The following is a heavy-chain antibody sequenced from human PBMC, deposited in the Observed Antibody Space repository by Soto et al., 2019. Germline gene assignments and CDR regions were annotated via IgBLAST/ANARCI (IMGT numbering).Heavy chain of an antibody. V-gene: IGHV3-30*18. J-gene: IGHJ5*02. Sequence: QVRLVESGGGVVQPGKSLRLSCAASGFNFSSHGMHWVRQAPGKGLEWVAVISYDGSNKFYVDSVKGRFTISRDNFKNTLFLQMNSLRDEDTAVYYCAKVFLWDYGDYMWFDPWGQGTLVIVSS. CDR1: GFNFSSHG. D-gene: IGHD4-17*01. CDR3: AKVFLWDYGDYMWFDP. CDR2: ISYDGSNK.